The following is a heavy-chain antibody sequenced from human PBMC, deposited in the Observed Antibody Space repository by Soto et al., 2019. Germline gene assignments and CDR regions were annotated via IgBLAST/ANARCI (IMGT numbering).Heavy chain of an antibody. CDR3: ARQGNCAEGVDF. CDR1: GYSFSSHL. CDR2: IYPGDSDT. V-gene: IGHV5-51*01. Sequence: GESLKISCKGSGYSFSSHLIGWVRQMPGKGLDWMGIIYPGDSDTRYGPTFQGQVTISVDKSINTAYLQWSSLKASDTAMYYCARQGNCAEGVDFWGQGT. D-gene: IGHD1-20*01. J-gene: IGHJ4*02.